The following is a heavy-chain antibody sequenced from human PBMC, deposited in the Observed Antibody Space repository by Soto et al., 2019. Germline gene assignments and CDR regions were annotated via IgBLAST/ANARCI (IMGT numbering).Heavy chain of an antibody. J-gene: IGHJ4*02. CDR2: ISRAANST. D-gene: IGHD6-19*01. Sequence: EVQLLESEGGLVQPGGSLRLSCVASGFTFITSVMSWVRQTPGKGMELVSTISRAANSTYYADSVQGRFIISRDNSKNTVYLQMNSLRAEDTAVYYCAKRCRSAVEYWGQGTLVTVSS. CDR3: AKRCRSAVEY. CDR1: GFTFITSV. V-gene: IGHV3-23*01.